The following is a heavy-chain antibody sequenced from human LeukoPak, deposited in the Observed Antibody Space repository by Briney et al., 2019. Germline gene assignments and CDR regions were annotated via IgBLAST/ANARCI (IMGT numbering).Heavy chain of an antibody. CDR2: ISTYNGHT. CDR3: ARDAAAAGPFVY. CDR1: GYTFIDYG. Sequence: VASVKVSCKASGYTFIDYGVSWVRQAPGQGLEWMGWISTYNGHTYYAQKLQGRVTMTTDTSTSTAYMELRSLRSDDTAVYYCARDAAAAGPFVYWGQGTLVTVSS. D-gene: IGHD6-13*01. J-gene: IGHJ4*02. V-gene: IGHV1-18*01.